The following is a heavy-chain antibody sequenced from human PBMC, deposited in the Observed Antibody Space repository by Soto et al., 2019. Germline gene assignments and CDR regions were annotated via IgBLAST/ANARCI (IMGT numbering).Heavy chain of an antibody. CDR2: INHSGST. CDR1: GGSFSGYY. D-gene: IGHD4-17*01. CDR3: ARFDRRFHDYGDYFYAFDI. V-gene: IGHV4-34*01. J-gene: IGHJ3*02. Sequence: SETLSLTCAVYGGSFSGYYWSWIRQPPGKGLEWIGEINHSGSTNYNPSLKSRVTISVDTSKNQFSLKLSSVTAADTAVYYCARFDRRFHDYGDYFYAFDIWGQGTMVTVSS.